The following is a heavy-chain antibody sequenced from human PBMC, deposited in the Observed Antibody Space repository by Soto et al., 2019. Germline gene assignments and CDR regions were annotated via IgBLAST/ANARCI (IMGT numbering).Heavy chain of an antibody. D-gene: IGHD5-12*01. CDR2: IKDGGVT. V-gene: IGHV4-34*01. Sequence: QVQLQQWGAGLLKPSETLSLTCAVNGGSLTGYYWSWIRQPPGKGLEWIGEIKDGGVTNYSPSLKSGVTMSADTSKNQFSLNLNSVTAEDTAVYYCARGQEGVVATHWDQGTLVTVSS. CDR3: ARGQEGVVATH. J-gene: IGHJ4*02. CDR1: GGSLTGYY.